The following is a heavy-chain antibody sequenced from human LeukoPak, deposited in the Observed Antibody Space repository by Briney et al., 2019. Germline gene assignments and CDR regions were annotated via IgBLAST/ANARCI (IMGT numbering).Heavy chain of an antibody. V-gene: IGHV4-59*01. Sequence: PSETLSHTCTVSGGSISSYYWSWIRQPPGKGLEWIGYIYYSGSTNYNPSLKSRVTISVDTSKNQFSLKLSSVTAADTAVYYCASSRRGGDCFDYWGQGTLVTVSS. J-gene: IGHJ4*02. D-gene: IGHD2-21*02. CDR3: ASSRRGGDCFDY. CDR1: GGSISSYY. CDR2: IYYSGST.